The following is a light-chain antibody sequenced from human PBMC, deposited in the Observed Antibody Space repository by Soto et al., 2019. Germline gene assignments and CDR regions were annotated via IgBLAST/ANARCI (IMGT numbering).Light chain of an antibody. J-gene: IGLJ1*01. CDR3: SSYTSSSLYV. Sequence: QSVLTQPASVSGSPGQSITISCTGTSSDVGGYNHVSWYQQHPGKAPKLMIYDVSNRPSGVSNRFSGSKSGNTASLTISGLQAEDEADYYCSSYTSSSLYVFGTGTKLTVL. CDR1: SSDVGGYNH. V-gene: IGLV2-14*01. CDR2: DVS.